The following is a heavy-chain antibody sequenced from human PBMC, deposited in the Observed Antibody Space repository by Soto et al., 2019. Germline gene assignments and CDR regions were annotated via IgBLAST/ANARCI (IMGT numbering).Heavy chain of an antibody. CDR1: GYTFTYRD. D-gene: IGHD4-17*01. CDR2: ITPFNGNT. J-gene: IGHJ4*02. V-gene: IGHV1-45*02. CDR3: AAGDYGDYVCDY. Sequence: QMQLVQSGAEVKKTGSSVKVSCKASGYTFTYRDLHWVRQAPGQALEWMGWITPFNGNTNYAQKFQDRVTITRDRSMSTAYMELSSLRSEDTAMYYCAAGDYGDYVCDYWGQGTLVTVSS.